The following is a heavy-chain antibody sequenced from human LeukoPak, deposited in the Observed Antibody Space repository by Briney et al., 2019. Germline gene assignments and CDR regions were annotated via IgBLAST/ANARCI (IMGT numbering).Heavy chain of an antibody. J-gene: IGHJ6*03. D-gene: IGHD6-19*01. CDR1: GFSFSDYE. CDR2: IDISGNTI. Sequence: GGSLRLSCAASGFSFSDYEMNWVRQAPGKGLEWLSHIDISGNTIHYADSVEGRFTISRDNAKNSVYLQMNSLRDEDTALYYCAKDATAVPGTVYMDVWGKGTTVTVSS. V-gene: IGHV3-48*03. CDR3: AKDATAVPGTVYMDV.